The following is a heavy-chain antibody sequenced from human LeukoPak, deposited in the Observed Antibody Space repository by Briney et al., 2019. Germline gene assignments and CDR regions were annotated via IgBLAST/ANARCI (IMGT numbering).Heavy chain of an antibody. CDR1: GGSLSSYY. CDR2: IYYRGRT. D-gene: IGHD3-16*01. J-gene: IGHJ1*01. CDR3: ARQSDDLGYFQH. Sequence: SETLSLTCTVSGGSLSSYYWSWIRQPPGKGLEWVGYIYYRGRTKYNPSLQSRVTISVDTSRNQFSLRLSSVTAADTAVYYCARQSDDLGYFQHWGQGTLVTVSS. V-gene: IGHV4-59*08.